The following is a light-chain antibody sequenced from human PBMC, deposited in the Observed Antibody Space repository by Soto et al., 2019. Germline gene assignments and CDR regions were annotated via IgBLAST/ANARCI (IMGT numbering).Light chain of an antibody. J-gene: IGKJ4*02. CDR1: QSVSSY. CDR2: DAS. V-gene: IGKV3-11*01. Sequence: EIVLTQSPATLSLSPGERATLSCRASQSVSSYLAWYQQKPGQAPRLLIYDASNRATGIPARFSGSGSGTDFTITISSLEPEVFAVYYWQQRSNWPGFGGGTKVEIK. CDR3: QQRSNWPG.